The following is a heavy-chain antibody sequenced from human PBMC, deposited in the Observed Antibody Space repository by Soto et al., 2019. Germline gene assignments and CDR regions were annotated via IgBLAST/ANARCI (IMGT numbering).Heavy chain of an antibody. CDR1: GFSFSSFA. Sequence: EVQLLESGGGFIHPGGSLRLSCAASGFSFSSFAMNWVRQAPGKGLEWVSIISGSADSTFYADSVKGRFTISRDNSKSTLNLHMNSRRAEATAVYYCAKTRGAMIYAISVYGMDVWGQGTTVTVSS. D-gene: IGHD2-8*01. CDR3: AKTRGAMIYAISVYGMDV. CDR2: ISGSADST. J-gene: IGHJ6*02. V-gene: IGHV3-23*01.